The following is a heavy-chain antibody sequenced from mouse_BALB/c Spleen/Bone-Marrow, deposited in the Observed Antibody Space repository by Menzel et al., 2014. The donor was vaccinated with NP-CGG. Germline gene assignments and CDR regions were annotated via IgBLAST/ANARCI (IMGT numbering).Heavy chain of an antibody. CDR2: ISSGSSTI. D-gene: IGHD4-1*01. Sequence: EVKPMESGGGLVQPGGSRKLSCAASGFTFSSFGMHWVRQAPEKGLEWVAYISSGSSTIYYADTVKGRFSISRDNPKNTLFLQMTSLRSEDTAMYYCATGTRAMDYWGQGTSVTVSS. CDR1: GFTFSSFG. V-gene: IGHV5-17*02. CDR3: ATGTRAMDY. J-gene: IGHJ4*01.